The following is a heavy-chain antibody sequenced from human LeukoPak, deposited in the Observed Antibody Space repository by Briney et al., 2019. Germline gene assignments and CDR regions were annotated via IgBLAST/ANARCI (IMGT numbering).Heavy chain of an antibody. Sequence: GGSLRLSCAASGFTFSSYEMNWVRQAPGKGLEWVSYISSSGSTIYYADSVKGRFTISRDNAKNSLYLQMNSLRAEDTAVYYCAKAIAVAGVFDYWGQGTLVTVSS. CDR3: AKAIAVAGVFDY. CDR1: GFTFSSYE. J-gene: IGHJ4*02. V-gene: IGHV3-48*03. CDR2: ISSSGSTI. D-gene: IGHD6-19*01.